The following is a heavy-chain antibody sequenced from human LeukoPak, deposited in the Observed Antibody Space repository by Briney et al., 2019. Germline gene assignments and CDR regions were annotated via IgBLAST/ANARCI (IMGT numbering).Heavy chain of an antibody. CDR2: ISSSSYI. V-gene: IGHV3-21*01. CDR3: ARDPRGYSGYDSHAFDI. J-gene: IGHJ3*02. CDR1: GFTFSSYS. D-gene: IGHD5-12*01. Sequence: GGSLRLSCAASGFTFSSYSMNWVRQAPGKRLECVSSISSSSYIYYADSLKGRFTISRDNAKNSLSLQMNSLRAEDTAVYYCARDPRGYSGYDSHAFDIWGQGTMVTVSS.